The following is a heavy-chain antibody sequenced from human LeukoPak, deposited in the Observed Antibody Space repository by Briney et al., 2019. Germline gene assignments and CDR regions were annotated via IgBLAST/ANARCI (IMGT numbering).Heavy chain of an antibody. J-gene: IGHJ4*02. CDR3: AKDRGGRLYYDSSGYLDY. CDR1: GFTFSSYG. D-gene: IGHD3-22*01. CDR2: IRYDGSNK. Sequence: PGGSLRLSCAAPGFTFSSYGMHWVRQAPGKGLEWVAFIRYDGSNKYYADSVKGRFTISRDNSKNTLYLQMNSLRAEDTAVYYCAKDRGGRLYYDSSGYLDYWGQGTLVTVSS. V-gene: IGHV3-30*02.